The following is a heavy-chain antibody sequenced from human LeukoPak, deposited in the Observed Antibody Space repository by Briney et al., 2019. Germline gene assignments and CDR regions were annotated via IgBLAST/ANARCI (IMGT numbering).Heavy chain of an antibody. CDR2: INPNSGAT. CDR1: GYTXTGYY. Sequence: ASVKVSCKGSGYTXTGYYMHGVRQAPGQGLEWMAWINPNSGATNYAQKFQGRVTVTRDTSISTAYMELSSLESDDTAVYYCARDLMTTPTWDFDYWGQGTLVSVSS. D-gene: IGHD3-16*01. V-gene: IGHV1-2*02. CDR3: ARDLMTTPTWDFDY. J-gene: IGHJ4*02.